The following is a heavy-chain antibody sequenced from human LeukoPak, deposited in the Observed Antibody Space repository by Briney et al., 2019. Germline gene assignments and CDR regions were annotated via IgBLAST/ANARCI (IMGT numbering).Heavy chain of an antibody. CDR2: IYTSGST. V-gene: IGHV4-4*07. J-gene: IGHJ6*03. D-gene: IGHD3-3*01. Sequence: SETLSLTCTVSGGSISSYCWSWIRQPAGKGLEWIGRIYTSGSTNYNPSLKSRVTISVDKSKNQFSLKLSSVTAADTAVYYCASTAVGVVYYYYYYMDVWGKGTTVTVSS. CDR1: GGSISSYC. CDR3: ASTAVGVVYYYYYYMDV.